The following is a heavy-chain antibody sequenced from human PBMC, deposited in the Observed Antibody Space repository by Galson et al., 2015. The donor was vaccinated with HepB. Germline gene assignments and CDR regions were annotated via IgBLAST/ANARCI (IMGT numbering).Heavy chain of an antibody. J-gene: IGHJ4*02. CDR3: ARFYYCSGGSCYRRADDFDY. CDR1: GYTFTSYG. V-gene: IGHV1-18*01. D-gene: IGHD2-15*01. Sequence: SVKVSCKASGYTFTSYGISWVRQAPGQGLEWMGWISAYNGNTNYAQKLQGRVTMTTDTSTSTAYMELRSLRSDDTAVYYCARFYYCSGGSCYRRADDFDYWGQGTLVTVSS. CDR2: ISAYNGNT.